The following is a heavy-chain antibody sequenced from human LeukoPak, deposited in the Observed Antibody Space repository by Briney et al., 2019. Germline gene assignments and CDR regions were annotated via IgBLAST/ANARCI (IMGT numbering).Heavy chain of an antibody. V-gene: IGHV3-48*03. Sequence: GGSLRLSCAASGFIFSSYEMNWVRQAPGKGLEWVSYIDSSGGTIYFADSVKGRFTISRDNAKNSLYLQMSSLRAEDTAVYYCARDYASDYWGQGTLVTVSS. J-gene: IGHJ4*02. CDR2: IDSSGGTI. D-gene: IGHD3-10*01. CDR1: GFIFSSYE. CDR3: ARDYASDY.